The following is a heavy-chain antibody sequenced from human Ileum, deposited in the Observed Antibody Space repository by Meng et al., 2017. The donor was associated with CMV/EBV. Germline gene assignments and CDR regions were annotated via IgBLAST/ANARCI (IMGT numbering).Heavy chain of an antibody. J-gene: IGHJ4*02. CDR1: GGSISSGDYY. Sequence: VTLQEWGPRLVGASDTLSLPRHVSGGSISSGDYYWSWIRQRAGKGLEWIGRIHTIGATNYNPSLKSRVTMSVDTSKNQFSLKVRSVTAADTAVYYCAREMSRTGFFDYWGQGNLVTVSS. V-gene: IGHV4-61*02. CDR2: IHTIGAT. CDR3: AREMSRTGFFDY. D-gene: IGHD1-1*01.